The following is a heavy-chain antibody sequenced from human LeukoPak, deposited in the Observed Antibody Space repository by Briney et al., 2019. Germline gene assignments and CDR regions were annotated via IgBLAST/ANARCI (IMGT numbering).Heavy chain of an antibody. D-gene: IGHD3-3*02. Sequence: PGGSLRLSCAASGFIFIGYGMHWVRQAPGKGPEWVAFIRPDGHNKYYADSVKGRFMISRDNSKNTVDLQMNSLRGDDTAMYYCAKEGAASWDVDVWGKGIMVTVSS. CDR1: GFIFIGYG. CDR3: AKEGAASWDVDV. J-gene: IGHJ6*04. V-gene: IGHV3-30*02. CDR2: IRPDGHNK.